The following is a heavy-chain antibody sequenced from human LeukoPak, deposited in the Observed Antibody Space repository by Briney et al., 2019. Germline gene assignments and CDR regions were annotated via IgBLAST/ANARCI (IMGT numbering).Heavy chain of an antibody. V-gene: IGHV3-7*01. CDR2: INPDGSEK. D-gene: IGHD2-21*01. Sequence: GGSLRLSCVASAFSSTTHYMSWVRQAPGKGLEWVAIINPDGSEKSYVDSVKGRFTISRDNSDNLLYLNMNNLRAEDTALYYCARDPAYGALDIWGQGTVVTVSS. J-gene: IGHJ3*02. CDR1: AFSSTTHY. CDR3: ARDPAYGALDI.